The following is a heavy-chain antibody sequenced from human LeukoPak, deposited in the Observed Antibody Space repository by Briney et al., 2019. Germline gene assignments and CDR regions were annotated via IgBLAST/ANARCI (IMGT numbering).Heavy chain of an antibody. J-gene: IGHJ4*02. CDR2: ISWNSGSI. CDR3: AKGKRGGELRGPISD. CDR1: GFTFDDYA. D-gene: IGHD1-26*01. Sequence: PGGSLRLSCAASGFTFDDYAMHWVRHAPGKGLEWVSGISWNSGSIGYADSVKGRFTISRDNAKNSLYLQMNSLRAEGTALYYCAKGKRGGELRGPISDWGQGTLVTVSS. V-gene: IGHV3-9*01.